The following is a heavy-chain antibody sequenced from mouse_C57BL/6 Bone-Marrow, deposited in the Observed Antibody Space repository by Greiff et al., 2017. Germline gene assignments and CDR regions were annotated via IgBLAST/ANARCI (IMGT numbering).Heavy chain of an antibody. CDR1: GFNIKDDY. CDR2: IDPENGDT. J-gene: IGHJ2*01. V-gene: IGHV14-4*01. D-gene: IGHD2-10*02. Sequence: VHVKQSGAELVRPGASVKLSCTASGFNIKDDYMHWVKQRPEQGLEWIGWIDPENGDTEYASKFQGKATLTADTSSNTAYLQLSSLTSEDAAVYYCTPSGDAFDYWGQGTTRTVSS. CDR3: TPSGDAFDY.